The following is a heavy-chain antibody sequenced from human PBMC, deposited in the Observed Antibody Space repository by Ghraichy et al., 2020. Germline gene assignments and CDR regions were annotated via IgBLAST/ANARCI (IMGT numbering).Heavy chain of an antibody. J-gene: IGHJ6*02. V-gene: IGHV1-8*01. Sequence: ASVKVSCKASGYTFTSYDINWVRQATGQGLEWMGWMNPNSGNTGYAQKFQGRVTMTRNTSISTAYMELSSLRSEDTAVYYCARGGVYSSSWYPDYYYGMDVWGQGTTVTVSS. CDR3: ARGGVYSSSWYPDYYYGMDV. CDR1: GYTFTSYD. CDR2: MNPNSGNT. D-gene: IGHD6-13*01.